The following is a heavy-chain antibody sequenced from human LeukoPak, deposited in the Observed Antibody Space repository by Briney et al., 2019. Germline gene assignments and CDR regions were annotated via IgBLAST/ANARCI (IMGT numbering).Heavy chain of an antibody. CDR1: GFTFSSSA. V-gene: IGHV3-23*01. Sequence: GGSLRLSCAASGFTFSSSAMSWVRQAPGQGLEWVSTISGGGGRTYYADSVKGRFTISRNISKNTLYLQVNSLRAEDTAVYYCAKLQRDVDTATEGYWGQGTLVTVSS. CDR3: AKLQRDVDTATEGY. CDR2: ISGGGGRT. D-gene: IGHD5-18*01. J-gene: IGHJ4*02.